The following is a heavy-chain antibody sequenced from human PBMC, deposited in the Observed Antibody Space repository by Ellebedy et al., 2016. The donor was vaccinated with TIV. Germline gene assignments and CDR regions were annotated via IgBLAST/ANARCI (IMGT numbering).Heavy chain of an antibody. J-gene: IGHJ4*02. CDR2: ISYDGSNK. V-gene: IGHV3-30*18. Sequence: GESLKISXAASGFTFSSYGMHWVRQAPGKGLEWVAVISYDGSNKYYADSVKGRFTISRDNAKNSLYLQMNSLRAEDTAVYYCAKAGSFRSIFGVVIMGAPPHFDYWGQGTLVTVSS. CDR3: AKAGSFRSIFGVVIMGAPPHFDY. CDR1: GFTFSSYG. D-gene: IGHD3-3*01.